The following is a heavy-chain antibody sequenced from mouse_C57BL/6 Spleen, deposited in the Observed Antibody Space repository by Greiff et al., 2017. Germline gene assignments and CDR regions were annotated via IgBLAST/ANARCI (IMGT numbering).Heavy chain of an antibody. CDR1: GYTFTSYW. CDR3: AILWEYYYGSSGAY. Sequence: QVQLQQSGAELVKPGASVKVSCKASGYTFTSYWMHWVKQRPGQGLEWIGRIHPSDSDTNYNQKFKGKATLTVDKSSSTAYMQLSSLTSEDSAVYYCAILWEYYYGSSGAYWGQGTLVTVSA. D-gene: IGHD1-1*01. J-gene: IGHJ3*01. V-gene: IGHV1-74*01. CDR2: IHPSDSDT.